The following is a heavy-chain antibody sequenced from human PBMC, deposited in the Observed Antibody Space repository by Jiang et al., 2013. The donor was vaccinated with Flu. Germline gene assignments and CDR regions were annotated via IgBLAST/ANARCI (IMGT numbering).Heavy chain of an antibody. CDR3: ARDTCGGGRCSGGFGY. CDR2: TYYRSKWST. J-gene: IGHJ4*02. Sequence: SLTCAISGDSVSSDSATWSWVRQSPSRGLEWLGRTYYRSKWSTNYALSVKGRITINPDTSKNQFSLQLNSVTPEDTAVYYCARDTCGGGRCSGGFGYWGQGTLVTVSS. CDR1: GDSVSSDSAT. V-gene: IGHV6-1*01. D-gene: IGHD2-15*01.